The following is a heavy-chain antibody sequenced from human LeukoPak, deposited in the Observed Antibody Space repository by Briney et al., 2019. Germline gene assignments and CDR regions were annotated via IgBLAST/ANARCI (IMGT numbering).Heavy chain of an antibody. V-gene: IGHV1-18*01. J-gene: IGHJ6*02. D-gene: IGHD5-18*01. Sequence: GASVKVSCKASGYTFTSYGISWVRQAPGQGLEWMGWISAYNGNTNYAQKLQGRVTMTTDTSTSTAYMELRSLRSDDTAVYYCARDWVTAMAIHYYGMDVWGQGTTVTVSS. CDR3: ARDWVTAMAIHYYGMDV. CDR2: ISAYNGNT. CDR1: GYTFTSYG.